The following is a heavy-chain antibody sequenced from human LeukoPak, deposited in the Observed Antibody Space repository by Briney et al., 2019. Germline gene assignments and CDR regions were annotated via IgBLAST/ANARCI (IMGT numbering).Heavy chain of an antibody. CDR2: IYYTGST. V-gene: IGHV4-59*01. CDR1: GGSISGYH. D-gene: IGHD3-10*01. CDR3: ARVRGGAIDY. J-gene: IGHJ4*02. Sequence: PSETLSLTCTVSGGSISGYHWSWIRQSPGKGLESLGYIYYTGSTNYNPSLKSRVTMSVDTSKNQFSLKLSSVTAADTAVYYCARVRGGAIDYWGQGTLVTVSS.